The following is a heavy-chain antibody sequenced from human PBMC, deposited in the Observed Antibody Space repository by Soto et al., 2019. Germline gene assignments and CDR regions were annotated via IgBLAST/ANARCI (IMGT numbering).Heavy chain of an antibody. CDR1: GGTFRNHV. J-gene: IGHJ4*02. CDR2: IIPIIGTP. CDR3: ARDLEFRDGNISHLDY. Sequence: SVKVSCKASGGTFRNHVFNWVRQAPGQGLEWMGGIIPIIGTPNYAQKFQGRVTITADASTNTVYLDVSSPRSQDTAVYYCARDLEFRDGNISHLDYWGQGTLVTVSS. D-gene: IGHD3-10*01. V-gene: IGHV1-69*13.